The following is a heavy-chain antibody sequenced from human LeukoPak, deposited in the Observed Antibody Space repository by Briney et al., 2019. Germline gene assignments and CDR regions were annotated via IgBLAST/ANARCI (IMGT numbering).Heavy chain of an antibody. J-gene: IGHJ4*02. CDR3: VKEYHSRGSGAYFDY. CDR1: KFTFSHYG. D-gene: IGHD1-1*01. CDR2: ISSDGSIK. V-gene: IGHV3-30*18. Sequence: GGSLRLSGTASKFTFSHYGMQWVRQAPGKGLEWVAVISSDGSIKVYADPVKGRFTLSRDNSINTVDLQMNSLRAEDTAVYYCVKEYHSRGSGAYFDYWGQGTLVTVSS.